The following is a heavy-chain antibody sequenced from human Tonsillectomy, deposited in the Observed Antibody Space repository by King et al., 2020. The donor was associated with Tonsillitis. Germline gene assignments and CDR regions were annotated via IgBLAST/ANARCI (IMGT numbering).Heavy chain of an antibody. V-gene: IGHV3-15*01. Sequence: VQLVESGGGLVKPGGSLRLSCAASGFTFSNAWMSWVRQAPGKGLEWVGRIKSKTDGGTTDYAAPVKGRFTISRDDSKNTLYLQMNGLKTEDTAVYYCTSQHLGQQLEPGTYYFDYWGQGTLVTVSS. CDR1: GFTFSNAW. D-gene: IGHD6-13*01. CDR2: IKSKTDGGTT. J-gene: IGHJ4*02. CDR3: TSQHLGQQLEPGTYYFDY.